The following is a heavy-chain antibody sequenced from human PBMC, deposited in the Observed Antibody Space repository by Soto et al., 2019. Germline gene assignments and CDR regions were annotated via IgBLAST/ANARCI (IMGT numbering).Heavy chain of an antibody. V-gene: IGHV3-23*01. CDR2: ISGSGTST. CDR1: GFTFSSYA. D-gene: IGHD4-17*01. J-gene: IGHJ4*02. CDR3: AKDVSYGDPFVY. Sequence: VPLLESGGGLVQPGGSLRLSCAASGFTFSSYAMSWVRQAPGKGLEWVSAISGSGTSTYYADSVEGRFVISRDNSKNTLYLQMTSLRAEDTAVYYCAKDVSYGDPFVYWGQGTLVTVSS.